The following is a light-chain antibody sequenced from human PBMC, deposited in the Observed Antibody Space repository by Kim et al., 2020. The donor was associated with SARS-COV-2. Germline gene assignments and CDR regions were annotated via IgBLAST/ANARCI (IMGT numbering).Light chain of an antibody. V-gene: IGKV3-15*01. CDR2: DAS. J-gene: IGKJ5*01. CDR3: QQYAYWRA. CDR1: QSISSN. Sequence: EIVMTQSPATLSLSPGERATLSCRASQSISSNLAWYQQKPGQAPRVLIYDASARATGIPARFSVSGSGTDFTLTISNVQSEDFAVYYCQQYAYWRAFGQGTRLEIK.